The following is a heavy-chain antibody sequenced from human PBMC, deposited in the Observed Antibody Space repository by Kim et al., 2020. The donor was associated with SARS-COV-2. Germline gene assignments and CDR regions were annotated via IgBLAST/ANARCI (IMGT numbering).Heavy chain of an antibody. Sequence: SETLSLTCTVSGGSISSSSYYWGWIRQPPGKGLEWIGNLYYTGSTYYNPSLKSRVTISVDTSKNQFSLKLSSVTAADTAVYYWARVSSSWEKGYYYYYYMDVWGKGNTVTVSS. V-gene: IGHV4-39*01. D-gene: IGHD6-13*01. CDR1: GGSISSSSYY. CDR2: LYYTGST. J-gene: IGHJ6*03. CDR3: ARVSSSWEKGYYYYYYMDV.